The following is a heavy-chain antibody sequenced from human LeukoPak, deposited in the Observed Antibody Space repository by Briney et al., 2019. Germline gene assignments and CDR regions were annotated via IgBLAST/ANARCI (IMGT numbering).Heavy chain of an antibody. Sequence: SETLSLTCTVSGGSISSSTYYWGWIRQPAGKGLEWIGRIYTSGGTNYNPSLKSRVTISVDTSKNQFSLKLSSVTAADTAVYYCARGQQLVSNWFDPWGQGTLVTVSS. J-gene: IGHJ5*02. CDR2: IYTSGGT. V-gene: IGHV4-61*02. CDR1: GGSISSSTYY. CDR3: ARGQQLVSNWFDP. D-gene: IGHD6-13*01.